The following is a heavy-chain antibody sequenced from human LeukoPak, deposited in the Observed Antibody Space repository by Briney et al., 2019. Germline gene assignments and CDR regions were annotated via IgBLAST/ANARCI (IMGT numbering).Heavy chain of an antibody. CDR2: ISSSGSTI. D-gene: IGHD3-10*02. CDR1: GFTFSNYN. J-gene: IGHJ6*04. V-gene: IGHV3-48*04. Sequence: PGGSLRLSCAASGFTFSNYNMNWVRQAPGKWLEWVSYISSSGSTIYYADSVKGRFTISRDNAKNSLYLQMNSLRAEDTAVYCCAELGITMIGGVWGKGTTVAISS. CDR3: AELGITMIGGV.